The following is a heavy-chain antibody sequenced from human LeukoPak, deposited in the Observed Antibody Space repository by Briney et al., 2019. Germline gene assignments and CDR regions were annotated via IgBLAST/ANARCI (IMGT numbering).Heavy chain of an antibody. CDR1: GYTFTDCD. D-gene: IGHD6-13*01. Sequence: GASVKVSCKASGYTFTDCDINWVRQAPGQGLEWMGGIIPIFGTANYAQKFQGRVTITADESTSTAYMELSSLRSEDTAVYYCARGIGAAGSPGVYHYWGQGTLVTVSS. CDR2: IIPIFGTA. CDR3: ARGIGAAGSPGVYHY. V-gene: IGHV1-69*13. J-gene: IGHJ4*02.